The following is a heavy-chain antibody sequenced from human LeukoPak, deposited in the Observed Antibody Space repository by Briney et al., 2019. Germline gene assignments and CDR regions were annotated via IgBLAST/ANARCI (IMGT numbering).Heavy chain of an antibody. CDR2: IIPIFGTA. D-gene: IGHD1-26*01. CDR1: GGTFSSYA. Sequence: GASVKVSCKASGGTFSSYAISWVRQAPGQGLEWMGGIIPIFGTANYAQKFQGRVTITADESTSTAYMELSSLRSEDTAVYYCARDVSGSYKGYYYMDVWGKGTTVTISS. CDR3: ARDVSGSYKGYYYMDV. V-gene: IGHV1-69*13. J-gene: IGHJ6*03.